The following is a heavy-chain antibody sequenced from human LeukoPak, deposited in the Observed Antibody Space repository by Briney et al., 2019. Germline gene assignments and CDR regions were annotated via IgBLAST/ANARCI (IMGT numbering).Heavy chain of an antibody. J-gene: IGHJ4*02. Sequence: RGSLRLSCAASGFTFSSYAMSWVRQAPGKGLEWVSAISGSGGSTYYADSVKGRFTISRDNSKNTLYLQMNSLRAEDTAVYYCAKDTDYYGSGSYHDYWGQGTLVTVSS. CDR2: ISGSGGST. D-gene: IGHD3-10*01. CDR3: AKDTDYYGSGSYHDY. V-gene: IGHV3-23*01. CDR1: GFTFSSYA.